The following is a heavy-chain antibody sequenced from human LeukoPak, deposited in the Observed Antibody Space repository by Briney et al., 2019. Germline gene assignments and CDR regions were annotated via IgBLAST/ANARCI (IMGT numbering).Heavy chain of an antibody. CDR3: ARVTGYMTEDYFDY. CDR2: IYTSGST. D-gene: IGHD6-13*01. V-gene: IGHV4-59*01. Sequence: KPSETLSLTCTVSGGSISSYYWSWIRQPPGKGLEWIGYIYTSGSTNHNPSLKSRVTISVDTSKNQFSLKLSSVTAADTAVYYCARVTGYMTEDYFDYWGQGTLITVSS. J-gene: IGHJ4*02. CDR1: GGSISSYY.